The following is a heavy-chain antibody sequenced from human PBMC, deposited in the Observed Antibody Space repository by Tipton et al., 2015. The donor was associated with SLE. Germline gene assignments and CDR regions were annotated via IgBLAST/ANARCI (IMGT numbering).Heavy chain of an antibody. J-gene: IGHJ6*02. V-gene: IGHV4-39*07. CDR2: IYYSGST. CDR1: GGSISSSSYY. Sequence: TLSLTCTVSGGSISSSSYYWGWIRQPPGKGLEWIGSIYYSGSTYYNPSLKSRVTISVDTSKNQFSLKLSSVTAADTAVYYCARDRTVTTTLNYYYGMDVWGQGTTVTVSS. D-gene: IGHD4-17*01. CDR3: ARDRTVTTTLNYYYGMDV.